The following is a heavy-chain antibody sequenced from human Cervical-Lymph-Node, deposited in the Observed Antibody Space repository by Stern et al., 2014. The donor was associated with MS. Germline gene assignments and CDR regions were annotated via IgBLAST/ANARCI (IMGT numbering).Heavy chain of an antibody. D-gene: IGHD3-3*01. CDR1: GGSISSGGYY. CDR2: IYYSGST. V-gene: IGHV4-31*03. CDR3: ARVSYDFWSGYYTVDY. J-gene: IGHJ4*02. Sequence: QVQLKESGPGLVKPSQTLSLTCTVSGGSISSGGYYWSWIRQHPGKGLEWIGYIYYSGSTYYNPSLKSRVTISVDTSKNQFSLKLSSVTAADTAVYYCARVSYDFWSGYYTVDYWGQGTLVTVSS.